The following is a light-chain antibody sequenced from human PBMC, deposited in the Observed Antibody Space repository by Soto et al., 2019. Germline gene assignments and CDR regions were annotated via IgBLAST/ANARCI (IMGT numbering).Light chain of an antibody. Sequence: QSALTQPASVSGSPGQSITISCTGTSSDVGAYDYLSWYQQHPGKAPKLMISEVNNRPSGVSNRFSGSKFGNTASLTISGLQAEDEADYHCSSYTSSGTVVFGGGTKVTVL. J-gene: IGLJ2*01. V-gene: IGLV2-14*01. CDR2: EVN. CDR3: SSYTSSGTVV. CDR1: SSDVGAYDY.